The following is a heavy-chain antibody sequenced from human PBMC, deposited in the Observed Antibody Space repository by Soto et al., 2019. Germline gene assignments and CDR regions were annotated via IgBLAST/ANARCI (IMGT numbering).Heavy chain of an antibody. CDR2: IYWDDDK. D-gene: IGHD2-15*01. Sequence: SGPTLVNPTQTLTLTCTFSGFSLSTSGVGVGWIRQPPGKALEWLALIYWDDDKRYSPSLKSRLTITKDTSKNQVVLTMTNMDPVDTATYYCAHTAYWGYCSGGSCYSSFXYWGQGTLVTVSS. CDR3: AHTAYWGYCSGGSCYSSFXY. V-gene: IGHV2-5*02. J-gene: IGHJ4*02. CDR1: GFSLSTSGVG.